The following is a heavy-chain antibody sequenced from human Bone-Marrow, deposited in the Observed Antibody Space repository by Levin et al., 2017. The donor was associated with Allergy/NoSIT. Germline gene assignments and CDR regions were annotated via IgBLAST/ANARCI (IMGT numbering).Heavy chain of an antibody. D-gene: IGHD3-22*01. J-gene: IGHJ5*02. CDR1: GGSFSGYY. CDR3: ARGPGVVVVSNWFDP. CDR2: INHSGST. V-gene: IGHV4-34*01. Sequence: SETLSLTCAVYGGSFSGYYWSWIRQPPGKGLEWIGEINHSGSTNYNPSLKSRVTISVDTSKNQFSLKLSSVTAADTAVYYCARGPGVVVVSNWFDPWGQGTLVTVSS.